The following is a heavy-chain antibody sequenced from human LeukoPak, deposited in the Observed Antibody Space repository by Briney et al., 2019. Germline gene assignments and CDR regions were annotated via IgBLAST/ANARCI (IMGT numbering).Heavy chain of an antibody. Sequence: SETLSLTCAVSGVSFDDYYWSWVRQTPGKGLEWMGEINHSGYTNDSPSLKSRVTLSIDTSRQQFSLHLRSVTVADTGIYYCTRMTAGHDYWGQGTLVTVSS. D-gene: IGHD2-21*02. CDR2: INHSGYT. J-gene: IGHJ4*02. V-gene: IGHV4-34*01. CDR1: GVSFDDYY. CDR3: TRMTAGHDY.